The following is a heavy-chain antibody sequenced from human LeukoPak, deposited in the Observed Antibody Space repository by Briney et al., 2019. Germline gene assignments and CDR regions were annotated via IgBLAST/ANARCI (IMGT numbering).Heavy chain of an antibody. CDR1: GYTFTGYY. CDR2: INPNSGGT. D-gene: IGHD3-3*01. V-gene: IGHV1-2*02. Sequence: ASVKVSCKASGYTFTGYYMHWVRQAPGQGLEWMGWINPNSGGTNYAQKFQGRVTMTRDTSISTAYMELSRLRSEDTAVYYCARKGTIFTNWFDPWGQGTLVTVSS. J-gene: IGHJ5*02. CDR3: ARKGTIFTNWFDP.